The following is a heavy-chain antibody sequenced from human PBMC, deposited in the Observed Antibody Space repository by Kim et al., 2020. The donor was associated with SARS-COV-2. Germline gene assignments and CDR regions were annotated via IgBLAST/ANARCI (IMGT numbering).Heavy chain of an antibody. CDR2: IYYSGST. CDR3: ARITYSSSWYGGWNWFDP. J-gene: IGHJ5*02. CDR1: GGSISSYY. Sequence: SETLSLTCTVSGGSISSYYWSWIRQPPGKGLEWIGYIYYSGSTNYNPSLKSRVTISVDTSKNQFSLKLSSVTAADTAVYYCARITYSSSWYGGWNWFDPWGQGTLVTVSS. V-gene: IGHV4-59*01. D-gene: IGHD6-13*01.